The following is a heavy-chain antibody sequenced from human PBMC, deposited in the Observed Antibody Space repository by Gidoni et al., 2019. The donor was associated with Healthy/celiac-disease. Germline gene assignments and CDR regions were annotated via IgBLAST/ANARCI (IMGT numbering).Heavy chain of an antibody. CDR1: GFPFSSYG. J-gene: IGHJ4*02. CDR3: AKGKAPYVDTAMVFFDY. V-gene: IGHV3-30*18. CDR2: ISYDGSNK. Sequence: QVQLVESGGGVVQPGRSLRLSCAASGFPFSSYGMHWVRQAPGKGLEWVAVISYDGSNKYYADSVKGRFTISRDNSKNTLYLQMNSLRAEDTAVYYCAKGKAPYVDTAMVFFDYWGQGTLVTVSS. D-gene: IGHD5-18*01.